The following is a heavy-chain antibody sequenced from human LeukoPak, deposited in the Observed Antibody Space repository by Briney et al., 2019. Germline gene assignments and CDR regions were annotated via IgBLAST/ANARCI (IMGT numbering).Heavy chain of an antibody. D-gene: IGHD6-13*01. CDR1: GYTFTGYY. J-gene: IGHJ6*03. V-gene: IGHV1-2*02. CDR3: ARDAIAAAGTQLPYYYYYMDV. CDR2: INPNSGGT. Sequence: EASVKVSCKASGYTFTGYYMHWVRQAPGQGLEWMGWINPNSGGTNYAQKFQGRVTMTRDTSTSTVYMELSSLRSEDTAVYYCARDAIAAAGTQLPYYYYYMDVWGKGTTVTISS.